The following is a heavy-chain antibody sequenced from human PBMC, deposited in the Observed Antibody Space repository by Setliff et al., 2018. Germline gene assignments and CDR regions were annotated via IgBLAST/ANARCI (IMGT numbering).Heavy chain of an antibody. CDR1: GFTFSTYA. Sequence: GESLTISCAASGFTFSTYAMNWLRQAPGKGLEWVSYISSSSGLIYYADSVKGRFTISRDEAENSLYLQMNSLRTEDTAVYYCARSAVAVPGQFYFDNWGQGTQVTVSS. CDR3: ARSAVAVPGQFYFDN. V-gene: IGHV3-48*01. D-gene: IGHD6-19*01. J-gene: IGHJ4*02. CDR2: ISSSSGLI.